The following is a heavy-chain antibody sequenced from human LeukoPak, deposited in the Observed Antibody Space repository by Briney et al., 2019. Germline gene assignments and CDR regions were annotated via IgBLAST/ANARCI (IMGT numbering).Heavy chain of an antibody. CDR3: AIATVSVAHLS. D-gene: IGHD6-19*01. Sequence: ASVKVSCKASGGTFSSYAISWVRQAPGQGLEWMGGIIPIFGTANYAQKFQGRVTITADESTSTAYMELSRLRSDDTAVYYCAIATVSVAHLSWGQGTLVTVSS. V-gene: IGHV1-69*13. J-gene: IGHJ4*02. CDR1: GGTFSSYA. CDR2: IIPIFGTA.